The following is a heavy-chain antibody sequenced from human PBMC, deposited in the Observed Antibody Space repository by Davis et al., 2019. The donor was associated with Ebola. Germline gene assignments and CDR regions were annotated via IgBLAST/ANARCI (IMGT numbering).Heavy chain of an antibody. Sequence: SETLSLTCTVSGGSISSYYWSWIRQPPGKGLEWIGYIYYSGSTNYNPSLKSRVTISVDTSKNQFSLKLSSVTAADTAVYYCARSIAAAGLPFDYWGQGTLVTVSS. CDR3: ARSIAAAGLPFDY. CDR1: GGSISSYY. V-gene: IGHV4-59*12. J-gene: IGHJ4*02. CDR2: IYYSGST. D-gene: IGHD6-13*01.